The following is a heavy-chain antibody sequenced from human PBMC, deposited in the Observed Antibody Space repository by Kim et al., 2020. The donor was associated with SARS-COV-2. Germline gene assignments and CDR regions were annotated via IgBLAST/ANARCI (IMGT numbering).Heavy chain of an antibody. CDR2: IYPGDSDT. J-gene: IGHJ4*02. D-gene: IGHD2-2*01. Sequence: SLPLSFPRYGYSFTSYWIGWVRQLPGKGLEWMGLIYPGDSDTTYCPSFQGQVSISAEKSISTAYLQWSSLKASDTAMYYCARHRYYSSRSEFDYWGQGTLVTVSS. V-gene: IGHV5-51*01. CDR1: GYSFTSYW. CDR3: ARHRYYSSRSEFDY.